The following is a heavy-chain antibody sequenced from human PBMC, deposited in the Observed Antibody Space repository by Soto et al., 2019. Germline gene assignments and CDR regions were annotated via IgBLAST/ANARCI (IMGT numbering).Heavy chain of an antibody. CDR3: AREVATGADHQGKNYFDY. J-gene: IGHJ4*02. V-gene: IGHV3-30-3*01. Sequence: QVQLVESGGGVVQPGRSLRLSCAASGFTFSSYAVHWVRQAPGKGLEWVAVISYDGSNKYYADSVKGRFTISRDNSKNTRNQQMNSLGAKDTAVYNCAREVATGADHQGKNYFDYWGPGTLGTVSS. CDR1: GFTFSSYA. D-gene: IGHD5-12*01. CDR2: ISYDGSNK.